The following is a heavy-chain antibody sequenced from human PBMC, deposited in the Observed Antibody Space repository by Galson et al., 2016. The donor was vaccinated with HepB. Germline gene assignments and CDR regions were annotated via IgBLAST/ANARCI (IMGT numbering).Heavy chain of an antibody. Sequence: SVKVSCKVSGYTVTELSMHWVRQAPAQGLEWMGWISTYNGNTNYAEKFQGRVTMTTDTYTNTIFLELRNLRIDDTAVYYCAREPGLNYDFWSIRAFDIWGQGTMVTVSS. J-gene: IGHJ3*02. CDR1: GYTVTELS. CDR2: ISTYNGNT. V-gene: IGHV1-18*01. CDR3: AREPGLNYDFWSIRAFDI. D-gene: IGHD3-3*01.